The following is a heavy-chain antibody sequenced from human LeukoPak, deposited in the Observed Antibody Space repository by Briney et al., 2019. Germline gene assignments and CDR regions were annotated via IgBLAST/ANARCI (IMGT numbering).Heavy chain of an antibody. CDR1: GFTFSSYT. J-gene: IGHJ4*02. CDR2: ISSSSTYI. D-gene: IGHD2-21*01. V-gene: IGHV3-21*01. Sequence: RGPLRLSCAASGFTFSSYTMNWVSQAPGKGLEWVSSISSSSTYIYYADSVRGQFTISRDNDKNSLSLQMNSLRAEDTAVYYCARSLWHQYYFDYWGRGTLVPVSS. CDR3: ARSLWHQYYFDY.